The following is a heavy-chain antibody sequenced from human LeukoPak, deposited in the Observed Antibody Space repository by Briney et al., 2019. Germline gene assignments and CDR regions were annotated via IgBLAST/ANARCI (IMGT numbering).Heavy chain of an antibody. CDR3: AKVGSTGYYFDF. CDR1: GFTFDDYA. D-gene: IGHD6-13*01. CDR2: ISWNSGSI. Sequence: GGSLRLSCAASGFTFDDYAMHWVRQAPGKGLEWVSGISWNSGSIGYADSVKGRLTISRDNAKNSLYLQMNGLTAEDTALYYCAKVGSTGYYFDFWGQGTLVTVSS. V-gene: IGHV3-9*01. J-gene: IGHJ4*02.